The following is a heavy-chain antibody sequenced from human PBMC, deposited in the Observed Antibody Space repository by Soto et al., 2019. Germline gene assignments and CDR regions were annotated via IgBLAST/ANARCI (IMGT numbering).Heavy chain of an antibody. J-gene: IGHJ1*01. CDR3: ARFEMVYEIMGVSGYFQH. D-gene: IGHD2-8*01. CDR2: ISGSTSTT. V-gene: IGHV3-23*01. CDR1: GFTFSSYA. Sequence: GGSLRLSCAATGFTFSSYAMAWVRQAPGKGLEWVSLISGSTSTTYYADSVKGRFTISRDNSRNTLHLQVSSLRAEDTAVYYCARFEMVYEIMGVSGYFQHWGQGTQVTVSS.